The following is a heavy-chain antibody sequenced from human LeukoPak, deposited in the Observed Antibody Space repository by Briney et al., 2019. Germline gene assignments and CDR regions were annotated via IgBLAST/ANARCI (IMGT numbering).Heavy chain of an antibody. Sequence: GGSLTLSCAASGVTVSNNYMSWVRQAPGKGLEWVSVINRGGTTNYADSVQGRFTISIDNSKTTLYLHMNSVRAEDTAVYYCARDSDSGYGPFASWGQGTLVTVSS. CDR2: INRGGTT. V-gene: IGHV3-53*01. D-gene: IGHD5-12*01. CDR1: GVTVSNNY. CDR3: ARDSDSGYGPFAS. J-gene: IGHJ4*02.